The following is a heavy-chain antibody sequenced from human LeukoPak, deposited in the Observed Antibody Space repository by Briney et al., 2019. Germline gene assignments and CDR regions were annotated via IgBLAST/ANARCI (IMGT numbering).Heavy chain of an antibody. D-gene: IGHD2-2*01. CDR3: AVVWGRYWVFDY. CDR2: INPNSGGT. V-gene: IGHV1-2*02. Sequence: ASVKVSCKASGYTFTGYYMHWVRQAPGQGLEWMGWINPNSGGTNYAQKFQGRVTMTRDTSISTAYMELSRLRSDDTAVYYCAVVWGRYWVFDYWGQGTPVTVSS. CDR1: GYTFTGYY. J-gene: IGHJ4*02.